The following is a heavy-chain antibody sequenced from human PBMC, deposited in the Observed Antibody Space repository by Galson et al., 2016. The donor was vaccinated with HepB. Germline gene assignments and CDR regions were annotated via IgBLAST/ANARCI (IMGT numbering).Heavy chain of an antibody. Sequence: VKVSCKASGYTFTDYGISWVRQAPGQGLEWMGWISTYKGDTHYGQKVQARVTMTTDTSTSTAYMELRSLTSDDTAVYYCARGYYGSGSYYYFFYGMDVWGQGTTVTVSS. J-gene: IGHJ6*02. CDR2: ISTYKGDT. CDR3: ARGYYGSGSYYYFFYGMDV. V-gene: IGHV1-18*01. CDR1: GYTFTDYG. D-gene: IGHD3-10*01.